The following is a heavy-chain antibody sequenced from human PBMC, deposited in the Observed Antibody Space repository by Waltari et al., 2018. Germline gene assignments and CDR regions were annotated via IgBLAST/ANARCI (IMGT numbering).Heavy chain of an antibody. Sequence: QVQLVESGGGVVQPGRSLRLSCAASGFTFSSYGMHWVRQAPGKGLEWVAVIGYDGSNKYYADSVKGRFTSSRDNSKNTLYLQMNSLRAEDTALYYCAKVAPRTYRSPVPGRDYYYGMDVWGQGTTVTVFS. D-gene: IGHD6-13*01. CDR1: GFTFSSYG. J-gene: IGHJ6*02. V-gene: IGHV3-33*06. CDR3: AKVAPRTYRSPVPGRDYYYGMDV. CDR2: IGYDGSNK.